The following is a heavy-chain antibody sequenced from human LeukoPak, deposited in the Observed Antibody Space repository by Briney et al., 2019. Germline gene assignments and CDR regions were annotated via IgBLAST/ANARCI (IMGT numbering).Heavy chain of an antibody. CDR1: GFTFSGSA. D-gene: IGHD3-9*01. CDR2: IRSKANSYAT. Sequence: PGGSLKLSCAASGFTFSGSAMHWVRQASGKGLEWAGRIRSKANSYATAYAASVKGRFTISRDDSKNTAYLQMNSLKTEDTAVYYCTRAEYYDILTGYYTQDWDYWGQGTLVTVSS. V-gene: IGHV3-73*01. CDR3: TRAEYYDILTGYYTQDWDY. J-gene: IGHJ4*02.